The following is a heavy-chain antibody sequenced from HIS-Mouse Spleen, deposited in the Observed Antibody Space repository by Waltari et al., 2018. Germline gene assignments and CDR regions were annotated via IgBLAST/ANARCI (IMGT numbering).Heavy chain of an antibody. Sequence: QVQLVESGGCLVKPGGSLRRSRGAFGVTFRYHHSCCTRQAPGKGLEWVSSISSSGSTIYYADSVKGRFTISRDNAKNSLYLQMNSLRAEDTAVYYCARTVVAGGPLEYWGQGTLVTVSS. V-gene: IGHV3-11*01. CDR3: ARTVVAGGPLEY. CDR1: GVTFRYHH. J-gene: IGHJ4*02. CDR2: ISSSGSTI. D-gene: IGHD2-15*01.